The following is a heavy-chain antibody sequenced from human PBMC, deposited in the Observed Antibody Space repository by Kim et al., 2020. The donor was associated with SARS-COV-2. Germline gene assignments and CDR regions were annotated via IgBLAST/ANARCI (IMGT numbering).Heavy chain of an antibody. CDR2: VNQDESQK. V-gene: IGHV3-7*01. CDR1: GFTFNTYR. CDR3: VAGGTYLGV. D-gene: IGHD3-16*01. Sequence: GGSLRLSCTVSGFTFNTYRMTWVRQAPGKGLEWVANVNQDESQKFYVDSVKGRFTISRDNARNSLYLQMDSLRADDTAVYYCVAGGTYLGVWGQGTLVTV. J-gene: IGHJ4*02.